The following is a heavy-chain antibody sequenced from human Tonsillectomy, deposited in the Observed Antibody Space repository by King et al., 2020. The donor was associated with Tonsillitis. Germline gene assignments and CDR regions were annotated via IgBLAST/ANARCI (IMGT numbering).Heavy chain of an antibody. CDR2: MNPNSGNT. D-gene: IGHD2-2*01. J-gene: IGHJ6*02. V-gene: IGHV1-8*01. CDR1: GYTFTSYD. CDR3: ARVSLTYCSGTSCYAYYYYGMDV. Sequence: VQLVESGAEVKKPGASVKVSCKASGYTFTSYDVNWVRQATGQGLEWMGWMNPNSGNTGYAQKFQGRVTMTRNTSISTAYMELISLRSEDAAVYYCARVSLTYCSGTSCYAYYYYGMDVWGQGTTVTVSS.